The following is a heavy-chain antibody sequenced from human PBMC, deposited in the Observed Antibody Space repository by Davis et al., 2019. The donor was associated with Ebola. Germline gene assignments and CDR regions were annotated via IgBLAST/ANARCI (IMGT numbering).Heavy chain of an antibody. V-gene: IGHV4-4*07. CDR3: ARDSGVLRFLEWSYGMDV. D-gene: IGHD3-3*01. CDR1: GGSISSYY. Sequence: SETLSLTCTVSGGSISSYYWSWIRQPAGKGLEWIGRIYTSGSTNYNPSLKSRVTMSVDTSKNQFSLKLSSVTAADTAVYYCARDSGVLRFLEWSYGMDVWGQGTTVTVSS. CDR2: IYTSGST. J-gene: IGHJ6*02.